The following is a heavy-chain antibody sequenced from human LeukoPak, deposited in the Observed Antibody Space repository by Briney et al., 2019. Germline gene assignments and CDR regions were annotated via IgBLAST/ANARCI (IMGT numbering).Heavy chain of an antibody. Sequence: GESLKISCKASGYSFTSYWIVCVRPMPGKGLEWMGIIYPSDPDTRYSPSFQGHVTISADKSISTAYLQWSSLKASDTAMYYCARLVNGYNPFEYWGQGTLVTVSS. CDR2: IYPSDPDT. CDR1: GYSFTSYW. CDR3: ARLVNGYNPFEY. J-gene: IGHJ4*02. D-gene: IGHD5-24*01. V-gene: IGHV5-51*01.